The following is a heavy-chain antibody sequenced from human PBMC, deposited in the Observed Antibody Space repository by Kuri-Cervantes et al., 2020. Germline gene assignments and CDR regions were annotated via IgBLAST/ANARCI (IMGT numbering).Heavy chain of an antibody. Sequence: GSLRLSCTVSGGSISSSSYYWGWIRQPPGKGLEWIGSIYYSGSTYYNPSLKSRVTISLDTSKNQFSLKLNSLTAADTAVYYCASGSSLVATLSYWGQGILVTVSS. CDR3: ASGSSLVATLSY. CDR1: GGSISSSSYY. J-gene: IGHJ4*02. V-gene: IGHV4-39*07. D-gene: IGHD5-12*01. CDR2: IYYSGST.